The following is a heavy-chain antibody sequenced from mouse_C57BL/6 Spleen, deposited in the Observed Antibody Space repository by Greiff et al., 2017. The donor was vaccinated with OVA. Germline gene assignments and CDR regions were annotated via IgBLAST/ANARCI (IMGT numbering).Heavy chain of an antibody. CDR1: GFSLTSYG. Sequence: VQLQQSGPGLVAPSQSLSITCTVSGFSLTSYGVHWVRQPPGKGLEWLVVIGSDGSTTYNSALKSRLSISKDTSKSQFFLKMNSLQTDDTAMYYCARQRNYDYYAMDYWGQGTSVTVSS. D-gene: IGHD1-1*01. J-gene: IGHJ4*01. V-gene: IGHV2-6-1*01. CDR3: ARQRNYDYYAMDY. CDR2: IGSDGST.